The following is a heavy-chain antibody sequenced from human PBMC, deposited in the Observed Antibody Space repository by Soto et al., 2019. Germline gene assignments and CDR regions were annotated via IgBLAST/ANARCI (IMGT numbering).Heavy chain of an antibody. CDR2: IKSKTDGGTT. J-gene: IGHJ4*02. V-gene: IGHV3-15*01. CDR1: GFTFSNAW. Sequence: EVQLVESGGGLVKPGGSLRLSCAASGFTFSNAWMSWVRQAPGKGLEWVGSIKSKTDGGTTDYAAPVKGRFTISRDDSKNTLYLQMNSLKTEDTAVYYCTTVVRIVATRKIDYWGQGTLVTVSS. CDR3: TTVVRIVATRKIDY. D-gene: IGHD5-12*01.